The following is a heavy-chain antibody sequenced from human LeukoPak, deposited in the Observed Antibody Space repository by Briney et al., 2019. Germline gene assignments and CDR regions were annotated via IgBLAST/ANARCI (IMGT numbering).Heavy chain of an antibody. J-gene: IGHJ4*02. V-gene: IGHV4-39*01. D-gene: IGHD5-18*01. CDR1: GDSISTSNSY. CDR2: IYYSGNT. CDR3: ARQGYSYGYFDY. Sequence: SETLSLTCAVSGDSISTSNSYWGWIRRPPGKGLEWVGSIYYSGNTYYNPSLKSRVTISVDTSKNQFSLKLSSVTAADTAVYYCARQGYSYGYFDYWGQGTLVTVSS.